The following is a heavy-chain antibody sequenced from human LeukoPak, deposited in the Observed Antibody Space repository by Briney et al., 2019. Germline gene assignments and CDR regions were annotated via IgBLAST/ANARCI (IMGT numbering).Heavy chain of an antibody. J-gene: IGHJ3*02. V-gene: IGHV4-59*01. CDR1: GGSISSYY. CDR2: IYYSGST. CDR3: ARGPRDYYDSSGYYYVVSAFDI. Sequence: SETLPLTCTVSGGSISSYYWSWIRQPPGKGLEWIGYIYYSGSTNYNPSLKSRVTISVDTSKNQFSLKLSSVTAADTAVYYCARGPRDYYDSSGYYYVVSAFDIWGQGTMVTVSS. D-gene: IGHD3-22*01.